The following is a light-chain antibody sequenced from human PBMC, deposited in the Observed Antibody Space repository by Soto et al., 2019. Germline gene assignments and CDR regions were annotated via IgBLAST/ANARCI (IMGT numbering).Light chain of an antibody. J-gene: IGKJ2*01. CDR3: QQYNSYPYT. CDR1: QSISIW. V-gene: IGKV1-5*01. CDR2: DAS. Sequence: DIQMTQSPSTLSTSVGDRVTITCRASQSISIWLAWYQQKPGKAPKLLIYDASSLESGVPSRFSGSGSGTEFTLTISSLQPDDFATYYCQQYNSYPYTFGQGTKVDIK.